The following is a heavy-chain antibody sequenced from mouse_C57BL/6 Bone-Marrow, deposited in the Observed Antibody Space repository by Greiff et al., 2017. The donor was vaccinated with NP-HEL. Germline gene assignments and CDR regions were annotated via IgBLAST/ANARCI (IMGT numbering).Heavy chain of an antibody. CDR1: GFTFSSYT. Sequence: DVKLVESGGGLVKPGGSLKLSCAASGFTFSSYTMSWVRQTPEKRLEWVATISGGGGNTYYPDSVKGRFTISRDNAKNTLYLQMSSLRSEDTALYYCAWPNYYGSSLDYWGQGTTLTVSS. CDR3: AWPNYYGSSLDY. V-gene: IGHV5-9*01. J-gene: IGHJ2*01. CDR2: ISGGGGNT. D-gene: IGHD1-1*01.